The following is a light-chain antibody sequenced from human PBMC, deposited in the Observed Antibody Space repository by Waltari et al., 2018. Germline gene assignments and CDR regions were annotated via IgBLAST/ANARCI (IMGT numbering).Light chain of an antibody. CDR3: QHYGRLPAT. CDR2: GAS. Sequence: DIVLTQSPGTLSLSPGARATHSCRASQRVGRSLAWYQQKPGQSPRLLIYGASNRAPGLPARVSVSGSGTDFSLTISRLEPEDFGLYSCQHYGRLPATFGQGTKVEIK. V-gene: IGKV3-20*01. CDR1: QRVGRS. J-gene: IGKJ1*01.